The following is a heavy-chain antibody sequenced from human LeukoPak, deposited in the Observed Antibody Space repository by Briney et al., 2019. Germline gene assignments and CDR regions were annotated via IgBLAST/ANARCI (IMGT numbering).Heavy chain of an antibody. CDR2: IWYDGSIK. Sequence: GRSLRLSCAASGLTFSTYAFHWVRQAPGKGLEWVAVIWYDGSIKYYADSVKGRFTISRDNSKSTLYLQMNSLRGEDTAVYYCARGGYSSSWNFDYWGQGTLVTVSS. CDR3: ARGGYSSSWNFDY. V-gene: IGHV3-30-3*01. J-gene: IGHJ4*02. CDR1: GLTFSTYA. D-gene: IGHD6-13*01.